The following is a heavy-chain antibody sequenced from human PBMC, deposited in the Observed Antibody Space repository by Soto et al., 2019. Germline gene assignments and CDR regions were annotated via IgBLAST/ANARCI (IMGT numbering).Heavy chain of an antibody. CDR3: AKSLWDTSGWKTDY. J-gene: IGHJ4*02. CDR1: GDSISSLY. Sequence: SESLSLTCTVSGDSISSLYWSWIRQPPGKGLEWIGYIYYSGSINYNPSLKSRVTISVDPSKNQFSLRLSSVTAADTAVYYCAKSLWDTSGWKTDYWGQGTLVTVSS. D-gene: IGHD6-19*01. CDR2: IYYSGSI. V-gene: IGHV4-59*01.